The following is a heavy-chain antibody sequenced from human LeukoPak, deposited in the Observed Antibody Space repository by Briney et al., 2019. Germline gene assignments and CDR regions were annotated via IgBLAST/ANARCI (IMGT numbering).Heavy chain of an antibody. J-gene: IGHJ4*02. V-gene: IGHV4-4*07. D-gene: IGHD1-26*01. CDR2: IYTTGAT. CDR3: GRQGYTASYYFLDF. Sequence: PSETLSLTCTVSSGSINSYYWGWVRQPPGKGLEWMGRIYTTGATQYNPSLKSRVTMSIDTSTNQFSLNLRSMTAADTAVYYCGRQGYTASYYFLDFWSQGTLVAVS. CDR1: SGSINSYY.